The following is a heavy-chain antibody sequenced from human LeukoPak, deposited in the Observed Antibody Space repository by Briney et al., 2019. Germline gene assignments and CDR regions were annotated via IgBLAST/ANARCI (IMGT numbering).Heavy chain of an antibody. Sequence: PSETLSLTCTVSGGSISSSSYYWGWIRQPPGKGLEWIGSIYYSGSTYYNPSLKSRVTISVDTSKNQFSLKLSSVTAADTAAYYCARDVTGEYYFDYWGQGTLVTVSS. D-gene: IGHD4-17*01. V-gene: IGHV4-39*07. CDR3: ARDVTGEYYFDY. CDR1: GGSISSSSYY. J-gene: IGHJ4*02. CDR2: IYYSGST.